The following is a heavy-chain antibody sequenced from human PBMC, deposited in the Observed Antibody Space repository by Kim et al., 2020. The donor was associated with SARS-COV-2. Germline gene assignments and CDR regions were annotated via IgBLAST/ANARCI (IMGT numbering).Heavy chain of an antibody. CDR3: AASLYYYPFAMDV. CDR2: IYYTGST. D-gene: IGHD3-22*01. J-gene: IGHJ6*02. CDR1: GGSVSSGNYF. Sequence: SETLSLTCTVSGGSVSSGNYFWSWIRQPPGKGLDWIGNIYYTGSTKYNPSLKSRVTMSVDMSKNQFSLILNSVTAADTAVYYCAASLYYYPFAMDVWG. V-gene: IGHV4-61*01.